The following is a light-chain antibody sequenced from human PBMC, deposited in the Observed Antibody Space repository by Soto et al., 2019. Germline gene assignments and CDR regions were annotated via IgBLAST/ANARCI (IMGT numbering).Light chain of an antibody. CDR2: GAS. V-gene: IGKV3D-15*01. CDR3: QQYNNWPPIT. J-gene: IGKJ5*01. Sequence: EIVMTQSPATLSVSPGERATLSCRASQSVSSNLAWYQQKPGQAPRVLIYGASTRATGIPARFSGTGSGTEFTLPISSLQPEDFAAYYCQQYNNWPPITFGQGTRLEIK. CDR1: QSVSSN.